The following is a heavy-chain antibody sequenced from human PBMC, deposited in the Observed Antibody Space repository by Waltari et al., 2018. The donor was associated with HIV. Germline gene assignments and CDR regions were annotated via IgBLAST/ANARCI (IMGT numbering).Heavy chain of an antibody. V-gene: IGHV4-38-2*02. D-gene: IGHD5-12*01. J-gene: IGHJ4*02. Sequence: QVQLQESGPGLVKPSETLSLTCAVSGYSISSGYYWGWIRQPPGKGLEWIGGIYHSGGTYYNPSLKSRVTISVDTSKNQFSLKLSSVTAADTAVYYCARDLYSGYDTPLGWGQGTLVTVSS. CDR3: ARDLYSGYDTPLG. CDR1: GYSISSGYY. CDR2: IYHSGGT.